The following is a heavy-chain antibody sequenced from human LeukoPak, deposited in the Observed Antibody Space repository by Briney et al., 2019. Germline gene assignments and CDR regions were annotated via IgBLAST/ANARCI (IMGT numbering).Heavy chain of an antibody. CDR2: IYHSGST. J-gene: IGHJ3*02. CDR1: GGSISSSNW. V-gene: IGHV4-4*02. CDR3: ARPLGWGAPTDAFDI. Sequence: PSGTLSLTCAVSGGSISSSNWWSFGRQPPGKVVGGIGEIYHSGSTNYNASLKSRVTISVDKAKNQFSLKLGSLSAEDTAVYYCARPLGWGAPTDAFDIWGQGPMVTVSS. D-gene: IGHD1-26*01.